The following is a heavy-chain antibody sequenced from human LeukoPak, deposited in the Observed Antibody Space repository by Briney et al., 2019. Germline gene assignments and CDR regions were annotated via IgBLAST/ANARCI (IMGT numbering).Heavy chain of an antibody. J-gene: IGHJ4*02. Sequence: PGRSLRLSCTASGFTFGDYAMSWFHQAPGKGLEWVGFIRSKAYGGTTEYAASVKGRFTISRDDSKSIAYLQMNSLKTEDTAVYYCTRDRTYYYDSSGRPSFDYWGQGTLVTVSS. CDR2: IRSKAYGGTT. D-gene: IGHD3-22*01. CDR3: TRDRTYYYDSSGRPSFDY. CDR1: GFTFGDYA. V-gene: IGHV3-49*03.